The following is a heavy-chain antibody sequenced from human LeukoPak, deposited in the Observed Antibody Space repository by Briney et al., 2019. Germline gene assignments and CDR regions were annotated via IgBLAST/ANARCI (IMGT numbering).Heavy chain of an antibody. J-gene: IGHJ3*02. CDR1: GFTFSGSA. D-gene: IGHD4-17*01. CDR2: IRSKANSYAT. V-gene: IGHV3-73*01. CDR3: TRATVSDAFDI. Sequence: PGGSLRLSXAASGFTFSGSAMHWVRRASGKGLEWVGRIRSKANSYATAYDASVKGRLTISRDDSKNTAYLQMNSLKTEDTAVYYCTRATVSDAFDIWGQGTMVTVSS.